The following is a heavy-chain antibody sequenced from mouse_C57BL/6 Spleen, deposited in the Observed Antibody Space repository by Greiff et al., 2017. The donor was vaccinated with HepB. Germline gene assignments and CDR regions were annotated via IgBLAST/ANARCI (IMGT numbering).Heavy chain of an antibody. CDR2: IWSGGST. CDR1: GFSLTSYG. CDR3: ARMGDYEGFAY. D-gene: IGHD2-4*01. J-gene: IGHJ3*01. Sequence: QVQLQQSGPGLVQPSQSLSITCTVSGFSLTSYGVHWVRQSPGKGLEWLGVIWSGGSTDYNAAFISRLSISKEHSKSQVFFKMNSLQADDTAIYYFARMGDYEGFAYWGQGTLVTVSA. V-gene: IGHV2-2*01.